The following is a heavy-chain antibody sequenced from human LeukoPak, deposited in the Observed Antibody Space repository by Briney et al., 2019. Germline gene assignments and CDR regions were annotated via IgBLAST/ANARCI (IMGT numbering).Heavy chain of an antibody. CDR3: ARAKRTLYYGMDV. Sequence: PSETLSLTCAVSGYSISSGYYWSWIRQPPGKGLEWIGYIYHSGSTYYNPSLKSRVTISVDRSKNQFSLKLSSVTAADTAVYYCARAKRTLYYGMDVWGKGTTVTVSS. V-gene: IGHV4-30-2*01. CDR2: IYHSGST. J-gene: IGHJ6*04. CDR1: GYSISSGYY.